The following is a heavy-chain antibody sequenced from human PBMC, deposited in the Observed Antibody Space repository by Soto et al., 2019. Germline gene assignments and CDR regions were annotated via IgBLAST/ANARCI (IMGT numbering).Heavy chain of an antibody. D-gene: IGHD3-3*01. Sequence: VGHAPGQGLEWMGWINPNSGGTHYAEQFQGRVTMTWDTSISTVYMELNSLTSDDTAVYYCAREEATAGNDCFDYWGQGTLFPVS. CDR2: INPNSGGT. V-gene: IGHV1-2*02. CDR3: AREEATAGNDCFDY. J-gene: IGHJ4*02.